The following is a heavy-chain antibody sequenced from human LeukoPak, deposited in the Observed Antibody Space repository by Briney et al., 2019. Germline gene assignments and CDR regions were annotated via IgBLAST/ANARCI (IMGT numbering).Heavy chain of an antibody. J-gene: IGHJ5*02. CDR3: ARPLMYYYGSETYFWFDP. CDR2: ISWNSGSI. V-gene: IGHV3-9*01. D-gene: IGHD3-10*01. CDR1: GFTFDDYA. Sequence: GGSLRLSCAASGFTFDDYAMHWVRQAPGKGLEWVSGISWNSGSIGYADSVKDRFTISRDNAKNSLSLQMNSLRAEDTAVYYCARPLMYYYGSETYFWFDPWGQGTLVAVSS.